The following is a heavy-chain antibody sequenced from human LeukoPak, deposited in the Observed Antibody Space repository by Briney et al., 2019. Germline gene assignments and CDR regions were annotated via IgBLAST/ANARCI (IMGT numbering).Heavy chain of an antibody. CDR2: ISSSSNCI. V-gene: IGHV3-21*01. J-gene: IGHJ5*02. CDR3: ARVGYCSGGSCYSLNWFDP. D-gene: IGHD2-15*01. CDR1: AFSFSTYS. Sequence: GGSLRLSCAASAFSFSTYSMNWVRQAPGKGLEWVSSISSSSNCIYYADSVKGRFTISRDNAKNSLYLQMNSLRADDTAVYYCARVGYCSGGSCYSLNWFDPWGQGTLVTVSS.